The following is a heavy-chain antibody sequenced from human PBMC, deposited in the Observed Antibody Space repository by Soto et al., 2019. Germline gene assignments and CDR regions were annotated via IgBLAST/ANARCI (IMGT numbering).Heavy chain of an antibody. CDR1: GGSVSSGSYY. CDR2: ISNSGST. CDR3: ARTVMPVGNLAAFDH. D-gene: IGHD7-27*01. V-gene: IGHV4-61*01. J-gene: IGHJ4*02. Sequence: SETLSLTCTVSGGSVSSGSYYWSWIRQPPGKGLEWIGYISNSGSTKYNPSLKSRVAISVDTSKNQCSLKLTSVTAADSAVYFCARTVMPVGNLAAFDHWGQGVLVTVSS.